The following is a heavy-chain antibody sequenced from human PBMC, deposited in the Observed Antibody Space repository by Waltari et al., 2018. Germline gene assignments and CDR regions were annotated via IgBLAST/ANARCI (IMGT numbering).Heavy chain of an antibody. CDR3: ARIDYIGYCDF. CDR2: IYQSGST. CDR1: GYSISSGYY. V-gene: IGHV4-38-2*01. D-gene: IGHD5-12*01. Sequence: QMLLQESGPERVKPSETLSLTCDVSGYSISSGYYWGWIRQPPGQGLEWIGKIYQSGSTFYNPSLKSRVTISVDTSKNQFTLKLSSVTAADTAVYYCARIDYIGYCDFWGRGTLVTVSS. J-gene: IGHJ4*02.